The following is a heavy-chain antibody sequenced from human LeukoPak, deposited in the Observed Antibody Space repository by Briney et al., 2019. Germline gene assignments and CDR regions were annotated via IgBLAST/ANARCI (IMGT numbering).Heavy chain of an antibody. V-gene: IGHV1-18*01. D-gene: IGHD2-2*01. CDR2: TSPYNGNT. J-gene: IGHJ5*02. CDR3: ARDPNTSPTAKGVWLDP. Sequence: ASVKVSCKVSGYTLTELSMHWVRQAPEQGLEWMGWTSPYNGNTNYAQKFQGRVTMTTDTSTSTAYMELRSLRSDDTAVYYCARDPNTSPTAKGVWLDPWGQGTLVTVSS. CDR1: GYTLTELS.